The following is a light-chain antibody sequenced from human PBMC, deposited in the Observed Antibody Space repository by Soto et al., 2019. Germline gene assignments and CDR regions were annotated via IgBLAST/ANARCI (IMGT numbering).Light chain of an antibody. CDR3: QQYGRSPWT. V-gene: IGKV3-20*01. CDR2: GAS. Sequence: VLTQSPGTLALSPGERATLSCRASQSITTYLAWYQRKPGQTPRLLIYGASSRAAGIPDRFSGSGSGTDFTLTISRLDPDDFAFYYYQQYGRSPWTFGQGTKVEIK. CDR1: QSITTY. J-gene: IGKJ1*01.